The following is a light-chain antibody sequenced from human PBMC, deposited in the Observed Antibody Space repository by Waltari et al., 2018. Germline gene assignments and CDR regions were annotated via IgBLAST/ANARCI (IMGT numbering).Light chain of an antibody. Sequence: EIVLTQSPATLSLSPGESATLSCRASQSVSSYLVWYQQKPGRAPRLVIYDTSNRATGIPARFSGGGSGTDFTLTISSLKPEDFAVYYCQQRSDWPLTFGQGTRLEIK. V-gene: IGKV3-11*01. J-gene: IGKJ5*01. CDR3: QQRSDWPLT. CDR2: DTS. CDR1: QSVSSY.